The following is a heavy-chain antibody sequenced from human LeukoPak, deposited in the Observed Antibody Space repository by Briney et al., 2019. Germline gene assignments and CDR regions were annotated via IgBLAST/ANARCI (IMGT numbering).Heavy chain of an antibody. D-gene: IGHD3-3*01. Sequence: PGGSLRLSCAASGFTFSSYAMNWVRQAPGKGLEWVSAISGSGGSTYYADSVKGRFTISRDNSKNTLYLQMNSLRAEDTAVYYCAKGPTIFGVVIIRGPYYFDYWGQGTLVTVSS. CDR3: AKGPTIFGVVIIRGPYYFDY. J-gene: IGHJ4*02. CDR1: GFTFSSYA. CDR2: ISGSGGST. V-gene: IGHV3-23*01.